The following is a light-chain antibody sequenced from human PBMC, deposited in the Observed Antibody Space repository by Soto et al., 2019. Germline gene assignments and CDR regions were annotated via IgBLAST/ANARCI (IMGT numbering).Light chain of an antibody. V-gene: IGLV2-18*02. CDR3: SSYTTSNTYV. CDR2: EFS. J-gene: IGLJ1*01. CDR1: SSDVGSYNS. Sequence: QSALTQPPSVSGSRGQSVTISCTGTSSDVGSYNSVSWYQQSPGTVPKLMIYEFSNRPSGVPDRFSGSKSGNTASLTISGLQAEDEADYYCSSYTTSNTYVFGTGTKLTVL.